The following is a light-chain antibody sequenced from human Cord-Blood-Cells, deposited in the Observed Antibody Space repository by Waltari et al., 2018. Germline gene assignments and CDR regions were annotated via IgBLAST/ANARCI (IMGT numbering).Light chain of an antibody. CDR1: HSLSSY. V-gene: IGKV3-11*01. CDR2: DAS. J-gene: IGKJ5*01. CDR3: QQRSNWPPIT. Sequence: EIVLTQSPATLSLSPGERATLPCRASHSLSSYLAWYQQKPGQAPRLLTYDASNRATGIPARFSGSGSGTDFTLTISSLEPEDFAVYYCQQRSNWPPITFGQGTRLEIK.